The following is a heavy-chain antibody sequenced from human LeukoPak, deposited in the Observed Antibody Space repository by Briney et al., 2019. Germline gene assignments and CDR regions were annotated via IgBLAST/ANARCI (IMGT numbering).Heavy chain of an antibody. CDR2: IKSKTDGGTT. V-gene: IGHV3-15*01. J-gene: IGHJ4*02. D-gene: IGHD3-3*01. CDR3: TTDRTIFGVVISENYFDY. CDR1: GFTFSNAW. Sequence: GGSLRLSCAASGFTFSNAWMSWVRQAPGKGLEWVGRIKSKTDGGTTDYAAPVKGRFTISRDDSKNTLYLQMNSLKTEDTAVYYCTTDRTIFGVVISENYFDYWGRGTLVTVSS.